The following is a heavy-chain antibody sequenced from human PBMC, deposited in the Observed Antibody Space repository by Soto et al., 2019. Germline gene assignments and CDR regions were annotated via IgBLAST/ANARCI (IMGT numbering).Heavy chain of an antibody. J-gene: IGHJ4*02. CDR1: GGSFSGYY. CDR3: ARGSGLSFGDQRSSFDY. Sequence: PSETLSLTCAVYGGSFSGYYWSWIRQPPGKGLEWIGEINHSGSTNYNPSLKSRVTISVDTSKNQFSLKLSSVTAADTAVYYCARGSGLSFGDQRSSFDYWGQGTLVTVSS. CDR2: INHSGST. V-gene: IGHV4-34*01. D-gene: IGHD4-17*01.